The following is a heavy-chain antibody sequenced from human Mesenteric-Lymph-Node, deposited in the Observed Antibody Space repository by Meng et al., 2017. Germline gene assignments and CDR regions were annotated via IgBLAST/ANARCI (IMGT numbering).Heavy chain of an antibody. CDR1: GGSISSGDYY. J-gene: IGHJ5*02. D-gene: IGHD2-2*01. CDR2: IYYSGST. CDR3: ARVQLTTNWFDP. V-gene: IGHV4-30-4*01. Sequence: VQLQESGPGLVKPSPTLSLTCTVSGGSISSGDYYWSWIRQPPGKGLEWIGYIYYSGSTYYNPSLKSRVTISVDTSKNQFSLSLNSATAADTAVYYCARVQLTTNWFDPWGQGTLVTVSS.